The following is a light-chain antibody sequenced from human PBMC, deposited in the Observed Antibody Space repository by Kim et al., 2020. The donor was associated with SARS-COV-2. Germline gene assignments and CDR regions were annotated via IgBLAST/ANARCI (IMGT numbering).Light chain of an antibody. CDR2: GAS. V-gene: IGKV3-20*01. CDR1: QSVSSSY. J-gene: IGKJ1*01. Sequence: SPGERATLSCRASQSVSSSYLAWYQQKPGQAPRLLNYGASSRATGIPDRFSGSGSGTDFTLTISRLEPEDFAVYYGQQYGSSPWTFGQGTKVDIK. CDR3: QQYGSSPWT.